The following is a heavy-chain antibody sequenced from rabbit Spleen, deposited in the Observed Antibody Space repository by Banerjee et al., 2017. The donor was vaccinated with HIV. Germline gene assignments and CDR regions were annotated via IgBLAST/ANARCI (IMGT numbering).Heavy chain of an antibody. J-gene: IGHJ3*01. CDR3: ARAIVPWLGLTRLDL. D-gene: IGHD4-1*01. Sequence: QSLEESGGDLVKPGASLTLTCTASGFSFSSGDDMCWVRQAPGKGLEWLGCINVDTSVTYYATWAKGRFTISKTSSTTVTLQMTSLTAADTATYFCARAIVPWLGLTRLDLWGPGHPRHRL. V-gene: IGHV1S40*01. CDR1: GFSFSSGDD. CDR2: INVDTSVT.